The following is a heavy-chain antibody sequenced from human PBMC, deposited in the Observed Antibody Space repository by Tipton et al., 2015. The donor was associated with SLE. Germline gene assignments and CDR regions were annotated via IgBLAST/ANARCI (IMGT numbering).Heavy chain of an antibody. J-gene: IGHJ4*02. D-gene: IGHD6-13*01. CDR2: INYNGGRT. CDR1: GFTFNDYA. V-gene: IGHV3-23*01. CDR3: AKTKFLASSGRNYFDY. Sequence: SLRLSCAASGFTFNDYAMSWVRQAPGKGLEWVSTINYNGGRTSCADSVKGRFTFSRDNSKNTLYLQMNSLRADDTAVYYCAKTKFLASSGRNYFDYWGLGTLVTVSS.